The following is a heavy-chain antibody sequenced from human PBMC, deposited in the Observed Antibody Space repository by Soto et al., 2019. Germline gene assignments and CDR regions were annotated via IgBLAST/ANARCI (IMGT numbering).Heavy chain of an antibody. CDR2: IIPILGIA. CDR3: ARDRYHSSGYSEKGWFDP. V-gene: IGHV1-69*08. CDR1: GGTFSSYT. J-gene: IGHJ5*02. Sequence: QVQLVQSGAEVKKPGSSVKVSCKASGGTFSSYTISWVRQAPGQGLEWMGRIIPILGIANYAQKFQGRGTITADKSTSTAYMELSSLRSEDTAVYYCARDRYHSSGYSEKGWFDPWGQGTLVTVSS. D-gene: IGHD3-22*01.